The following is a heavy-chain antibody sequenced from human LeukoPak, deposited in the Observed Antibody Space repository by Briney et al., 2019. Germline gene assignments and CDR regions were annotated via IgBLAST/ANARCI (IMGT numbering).Heavy chain of an antibody. V-gene: IGHV3-23*01. Sequence: PGGSLRLTCAASGFTFSSYAMSWVRQAPGKGLKWVSAISGSGGSTYYADSVKGRFTISRDNSKNTLYLQMNSLRAEDTAVYYCAKVAGPGLRYFDWLSYYYMDVWGKGTTVTVSS. CDR3: AKVAGPGLRYFDWLSYYYMDV. CDR1: GFTFSSYA. CDR2: ISGSGGST. J-gene: IGHJ6*03. D-gene: IGHD3-9*01.